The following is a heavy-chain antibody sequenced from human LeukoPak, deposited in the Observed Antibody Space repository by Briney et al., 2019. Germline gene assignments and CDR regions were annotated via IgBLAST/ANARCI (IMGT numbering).Heavy chain of an antibody. J-gene: IGHJ4*02. CDR3: AKESGRSGWYKDY. D-gene: IGHD6-19*01. V-gene: IGHV3-53*01. Sequence: GGSLRLSCAASGFTVSKNHMTWVRQAPGKGLEWVSNIYSGGDTNYADSVKGRFIISRDNSKNTLYLQMNNLRAEDTAVYYCAKESGRSGWYKDYWGQGTLVTVSS. CDR2: IYSGGDT. CDR1: GFTVSKNH.